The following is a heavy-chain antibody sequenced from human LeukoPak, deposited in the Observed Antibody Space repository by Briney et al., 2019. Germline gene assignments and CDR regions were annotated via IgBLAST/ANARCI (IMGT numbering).Heavy chain of an antibody. Sequence: ASVKVSCKASGYPFTNFAINWVRQAPGQGLEWMGWISAHSGGTHSAQKFQGRVTMTRDTSTSTVYMELSSLRSEDTAVYYCARVKGRVRGPFDYWGQGTLVTVSS. CDR3: ARVKGRVRGPFDY. V-gene: IGHV1-18*01. CDR1: GYPFTNFA. J-gene: IGHJ4*02. CDR2: ISAHSGGT. D-gene: IGHD3-10*01.